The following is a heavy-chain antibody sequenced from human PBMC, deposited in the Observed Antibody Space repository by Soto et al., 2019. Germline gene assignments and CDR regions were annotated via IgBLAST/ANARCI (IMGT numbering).Heavy chain of an antibody. D-gene: IGHD5-12*01. CDR1: GFTFSSYG. CDR2: ISYDGSNK. J-gene: IGHJ6*02. Sequence: PGGSLRLSCAASGFTFSSYGMHWVRQAPGKGLEWVAVISYDGSNKYYADSVKGRFTISRDNSKNTLYLQMNSLRAEDTAVYYCAKVAGDGYNWLSGMDVWGQGTTVTSP. V-gene: IGHV3-30*18. CDR3: AKVAGDGYNWLSGMDV.